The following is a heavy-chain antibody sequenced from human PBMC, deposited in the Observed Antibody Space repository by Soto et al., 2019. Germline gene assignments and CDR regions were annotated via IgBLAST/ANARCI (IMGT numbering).Heavy chain of an antibody. CDR2: INHSGST. J-gene: IGHJ3*02. CDR1: GGSFSGYY. Sequence: SETLSLTCAVYGGSFSGYYWSWFRQPPGKGLEWIGEINHSGSTNYNPSLKSRVTISVDTSKNQFSLKLSSVTAADTAVYYCARLGRVTIFGVVIPDAFDIWGQGTMVTV. V-gene: IGHV4-34*01. CDR3: ARLGRVTIFGVVIPDAFDI. D-gene: IGHD3-3*01.